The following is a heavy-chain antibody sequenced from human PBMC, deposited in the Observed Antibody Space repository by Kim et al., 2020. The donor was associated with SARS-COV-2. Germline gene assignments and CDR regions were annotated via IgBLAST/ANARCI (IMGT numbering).Heavy chain of an antibody. V-gene: IGHV3-7*05. D-gene: IGHD3-3*01. CDR3: STHTKRSSFLFGV. Sequence: GGSLSLSCSVSGSSFSHHWYSWVRQGLGKGQERLANIGQYGSERNYVDSFQGRFTIFRDNAENLLYLQMNSLRAEDSTVHYCSTHTKRSSFLFGVWG. CDR2: IGQYGSER. J-gene: IGHJ6*01. CDR1: GSSFSHHW.